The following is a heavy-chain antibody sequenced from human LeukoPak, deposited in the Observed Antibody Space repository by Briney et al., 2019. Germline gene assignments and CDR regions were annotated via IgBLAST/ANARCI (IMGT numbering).Heavy chain of an antibody. V-gene: IGHV4-4*07. CDR3: AGYTNVRIDF. J-gene: IGHJ4*02. Sequence: SETLSLTCTVSGGSITSFYWSWVRQPAGKGLEWIGRIYSSGTTKYNPSPKSRVTMSVDSSENQFSLKLTSVTAADTAVYYCAGYTNVRIDFWGQGTLVTVS. CDR2: IYSSGTT. D-gene: IGHD2-8*01. CDR1: GGSITSFY.